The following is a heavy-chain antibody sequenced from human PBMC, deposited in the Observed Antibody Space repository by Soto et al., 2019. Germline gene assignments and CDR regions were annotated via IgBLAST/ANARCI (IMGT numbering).Heavy chain of an antibody. V-gene: IGHV2-5*02. D-gene: IGHD3-22*01. Sequence: GSGPTLVNPTQPLTLTCTFSGFSLSTSGVGVGWIRQPPGKALEWLALIYWDDDKRYSPSLKSRLTITKDTSKNQVVLTMTNMDPVYTATYYCAHTQYYYDSSGYYSNAEYFQHWGQGTLVTVSS. CDR1: GFSLSTSGVG. CDR2: IYWDDDK. J-gene: IGHJ1*01. CDR3: AHTQYYYDSSGYYSNAEYFQH.